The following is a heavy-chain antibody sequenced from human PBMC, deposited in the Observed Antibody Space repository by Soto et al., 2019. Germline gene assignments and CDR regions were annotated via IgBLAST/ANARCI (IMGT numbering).Heavy chain of an antibody. CDR1: GGSISSGDYY. CDR2: IYYSGST. V-gene: IGHV4-30-4*01. J-gene: IGHJ4*02. Sequence: TLSLTCTVSGGSISSGDYYWSWIRQPPGKGLEWIGYIYYSGSTYYNPSLKSRVTISVDTSKNQFSLKLSSVTAADTAVYYCARGPKYYYASSGYQYPFDYWGQGPLVTVYS. D-gene: IGHD3-22*01. CDR3: ARGPKYYYASSGYQYPFDY.